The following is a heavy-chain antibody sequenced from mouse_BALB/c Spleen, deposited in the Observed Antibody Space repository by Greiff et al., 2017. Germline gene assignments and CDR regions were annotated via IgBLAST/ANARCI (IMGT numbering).Heavy chain of an antibody. CDR3: ARSYGNYDWFAY. Sequence: VQLQESGPGLVAPSQSLSITCTVSGFSLTSYGVHWVRQPPGKGLEWLGVIWAGGSTNYNSALMSRLSISKDNSKSQVFLKMNSLQTDDTAMYYCARSYGNYDWFAYWGQGTLVTVSA. CDR1: GFSLTSYG. J-gene: IGHJ3*01. CDR2: IWAGGST. D-gene: IGHD2-10*02. V-gene: IGHV2-9*02.